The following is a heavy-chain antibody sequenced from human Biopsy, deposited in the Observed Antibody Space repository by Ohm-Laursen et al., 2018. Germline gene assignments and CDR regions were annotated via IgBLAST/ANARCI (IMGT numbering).Heavy chain of an antibody. J-gene: IGHJ6*02. CDR2: IYNTERT. CDR1: GGSVSSSNYY. CDR3: AIDRVPRRGVMPVYYYGMDV. Sequence: TLSLTCCVSGGSVSSSNYYWNWIRQTPGKGLEWIGFIYNTERTNYNPSLKSRVTISLDTSKNQFSLELSSVIPSDTAVYYCAIDRVPRRGVMPVYYYGMDVWGQGSTVTVSS. V-gene: IGHV4-61*01. D-gene: IGHD2-21*01.